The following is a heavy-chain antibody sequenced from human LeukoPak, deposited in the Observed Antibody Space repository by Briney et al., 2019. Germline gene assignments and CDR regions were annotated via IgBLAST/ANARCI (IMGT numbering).Heavy chain of an antibody. D-gene: IGHD3-22*01. J-gene: IGHJ4*02. V-gene: IGHV3-7*01. Sequence: GGSLRLSCAASGFTFSSYWMSWVRQAPGKGLEWVANIKQDGSEKYYVDSVKGRFTVSRDNAKNSLYLQMNSLRAEDTAVYYCARISYYYDSSGYSRLFDYWGQGTLVTVSS. CDR2: IKQDGSEK. CDR3: ARISYYYDSSGYSRLFDY. CDR1: GFTFSSYW.